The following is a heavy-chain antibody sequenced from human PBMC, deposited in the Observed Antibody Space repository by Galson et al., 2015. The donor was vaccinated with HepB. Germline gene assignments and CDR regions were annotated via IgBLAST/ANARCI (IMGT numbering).Heavy chain of an antibody. CDR1: GYTFTSYY. CDR2: FNPSGGST. D-gene: IGHD5-24*01. CDR3: ARGGMATIGGPTFDS. J-gene: IGHJ4*02. V-gene: IGHV1-46*01. Sequence: SVKVSCKASGYTFTSYYMHWVRQAPGQGLEWMGIFNPSGGSTDYAQKFQGRVTMTRDTSTSTVYMELRSLRADDTAVYYCARGGMATIGGPTFDSWGQGTLVTVSS.